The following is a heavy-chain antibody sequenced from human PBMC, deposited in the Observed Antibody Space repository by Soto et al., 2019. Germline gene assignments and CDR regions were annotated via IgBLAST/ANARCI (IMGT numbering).Heavy chain of an antibody. Sequence: ESGGGVVQPGRSLRLSCAASGFTFSSYGMHWVRQAPGKGLEWVAVISYDGSNKYYADSVKGRFTISRDNSKNTLYLQMNSLRAEDTAVYYCAKGGWIAAAGVSWGQGTLVTVSS. CDR3: AKGGWIAAAGVS. CDR1: GFTFSSYG. CDR2: ISYDGSNK. J-gene: IGHJ4*02. V-gene: IGHV3-30*18. D-gene: IGHD6-13*01.